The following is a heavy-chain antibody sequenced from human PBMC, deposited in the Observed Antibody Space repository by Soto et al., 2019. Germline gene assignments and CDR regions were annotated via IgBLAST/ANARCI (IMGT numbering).Heavy chain of an antibody. CDR2: INPNSGGT. J-gene: IGHJ4*02. Sequence: VASVKVSCKASGYTFTGYYMHWVRQAPGQGLEWMGWINPNSGGTNYAQKFQGWVTMTRDTSISTAYMELSRLRSDDTAVYYCARGEAGRYDFWSGYLDYWGRGTLVTVSS. V-gene: IGHV1-2*04. CDR1: GYTFTGYY. D-gene: IGHD3-3*01. CDR3: ARGEAGRYDFWSGYLDY.